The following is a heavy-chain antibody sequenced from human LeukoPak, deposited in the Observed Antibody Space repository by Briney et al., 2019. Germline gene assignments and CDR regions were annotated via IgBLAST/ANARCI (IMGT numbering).Heavy chain of an antibody. V-gene: IGHV1-69*13. Sequence: GASVNVSCKASGGTFSSYAISWVRQAPGQGLEWMGGIIPIFGTANYAQKFQGRVTITADESTSTAYMELSSLRSEDTAVYYCATAHLGYCANGVCYKSDYYYYMDVWGKGTTVTVSS. D-gene: IGHD2-8*01. CDR3: ATAHLGYCANGVCYKSDYYYYMDV. CDR1: GGTFSSYA. CDR2: IIPIFGTA. J-gene: IGHJ6*03.